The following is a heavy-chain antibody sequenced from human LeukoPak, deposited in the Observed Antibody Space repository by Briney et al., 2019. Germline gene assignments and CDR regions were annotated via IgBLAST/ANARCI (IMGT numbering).Heavy chain of an antibody. J-gene: IGHJ5*02. V-gene: IGHV3-20*04. CDR1: GFTFDDYG. CDR2: INWNGGST. CDR3: ARRHTTNWYNWFGP. Sequence: GGSLRLSCAASGFTFDDYGMSWVRQAPGKGLEWVSDINWNGGSTDYADSVKGRFTISRDNAKNSLYLHMSSLRDEDTAFYYCARRHTTNWYNWFGPWGQGTLVIVSS. D-gene: IGHD1-1*01.